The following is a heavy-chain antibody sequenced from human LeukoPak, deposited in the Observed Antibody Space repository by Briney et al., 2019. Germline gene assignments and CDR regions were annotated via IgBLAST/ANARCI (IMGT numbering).Heavy chain of an antibody. D-gene: IGHD2-21*02. J-gene: IGHJ4*02. Sequence: GGSLRLSCAASGFTFSTYGMHWVRQAPGKGLEWVSSISSSSSYIYYADSVKGRFTISRDNAKNSLYLQMNSLRAEDTAVYYCAREVVTAYFDYWGQGTLVTVSS. CDR3: AREVVTAYFDY. CDR1: GFTFSTYG. V-gene: IGHV3-21*01. CDR2: ISSSSSYI.